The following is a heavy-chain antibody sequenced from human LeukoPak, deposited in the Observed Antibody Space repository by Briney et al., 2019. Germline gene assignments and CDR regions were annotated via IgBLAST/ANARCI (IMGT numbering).Heavy chain of an antibody. J-gene: IGHJ4*02. CDR1: GFTFSNYK. Sequence: PGGSLRLSCTASGFTFSNYKMNWVRQAPGKGLEWISYIDSSSSTIYYADSVKGRFTTSRDNAKNSLYLQMNSLRAEDTAVYYCARPLEISGKQQLVPLFDHWGQGTLVTVSS. V-gene: IGHV3-48*01. D-gene: IGHD6-13*01. CDR2: IDSSSSTI. CDR3: ARPLEISGKQQLVPLFDH.